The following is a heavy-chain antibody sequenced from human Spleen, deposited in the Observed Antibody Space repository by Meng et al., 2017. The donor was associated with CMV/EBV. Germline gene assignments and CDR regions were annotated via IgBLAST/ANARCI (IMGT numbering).Heavy chain of an antibody. CDR1: GYTFTSYY. D-gene: IGHD3-3*01. J-gene: IGHJ5*02. Sequence: ASVKVSCKASGYTFTSYYMHWVRQAPGQGLEWMGWINPNSGGAIYARQFQGRVTLTTDTSISTAYMELSRLRSDDAAVYYCARSTVLEANDLWGQGTLVTVSS. CDR2: INPNSGGA. CDR3: ARSTVLEANDL. V-gene: IGHV1-2*02.